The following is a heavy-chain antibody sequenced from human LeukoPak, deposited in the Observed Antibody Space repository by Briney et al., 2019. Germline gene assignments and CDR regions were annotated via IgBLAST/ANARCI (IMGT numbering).Heavy chain of an antibody. CDR3: AKVVGLGSRREYYFDY. V-gene: IGHV3-7*01. CDR2: IKQDGSEK. Sequence: QSGGSLRLSCAASGFTFSSYWMSWVRQAPGKGLEWVANIKQDGSEKYYVDSVKGRFTISRDNAKNSLYLQMNSLRAEDTAVYYCAKVVGLGSRREYYFDYWGQGTLVTVSS. CDR1: GFTFSSYW. D-gene: IGHD5-12*01. J-gene: IGHJ4*02.